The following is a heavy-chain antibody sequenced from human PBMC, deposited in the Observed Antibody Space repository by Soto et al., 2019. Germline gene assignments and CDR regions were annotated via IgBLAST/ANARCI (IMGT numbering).Heavy chain of an antibody. CDR1: GGTFSSYA. D-gene: IGHD4-17*01. V-gene: IGHV1-69*13. CDR2: IIPIFGTA. J-gene: IGHJ5*02. Sequence: SSVKVSCKASGGTFSSYAISWVRQAPGQGLEWMGGIIPIFGTANYAQKFQGRVTITADESTSTAYMELSSLRSEDTAVYYYARWTRVKNLFASWGQGSFVIVS. CDR3: ARWTRVKNLFAS.